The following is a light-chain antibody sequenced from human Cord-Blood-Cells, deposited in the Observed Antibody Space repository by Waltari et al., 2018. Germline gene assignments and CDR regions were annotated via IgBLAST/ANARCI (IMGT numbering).Light chain of an antibody. V-gene: IGLV2-11*01. Sequence: QSALTQPRSVSGSPGQSVTIPCTGTSSDVGGYNYVSWYQQHPGKAPKLMIYAVSKRPSGVPDRFSGSKSGDTASLTISGLQAEDEADYYCCSYAGSYTFYVVFGGGTKLTVL. CDR3: CSYAGSYTFYVV. CDR2: AVS. J-gene: IGLJ2*01. CDR1: SSDVGGYNY.